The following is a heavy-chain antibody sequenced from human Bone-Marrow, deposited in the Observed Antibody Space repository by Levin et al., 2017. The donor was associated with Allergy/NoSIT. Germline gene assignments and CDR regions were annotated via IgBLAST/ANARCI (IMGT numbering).Heavy chain of an antibody. J-gene: IGHJ4*02. CDR1: GGSMYSGGYS. V-gene: IGHV4-31*01. CDR2: ISDNGGT. CDR3: ARTDRGYLGPGFFDL. Sequence: KPSETLSLTCTVSGGSMYSGGYSWSWIRQYPGKGLEWIGYISDNGGTFYNPSLRSPLTISVDWSVNQFSLRLTSVTAADTAVYYCARTDRGYLGPGFFDLWGQGILVTVSS. D-gene: IGHD5-12*01.